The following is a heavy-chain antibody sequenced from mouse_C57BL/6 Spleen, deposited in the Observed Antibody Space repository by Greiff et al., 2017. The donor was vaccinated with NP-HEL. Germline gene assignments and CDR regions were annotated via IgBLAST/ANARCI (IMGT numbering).Heavy chain of an antibody. V-gene: IGHV1-9*01. CDR1: GYTFTGYW. CDR2: ILPGSGST. J-gene: IGHJ2*01. CDR3: ARGGKLDYFDY. D-gene: IGHD1-3*01. Sequence: VQLQQSGAELMKPGASVKLSCKATGYTFTGYWIEWVKQRPGHGLEWIGEILPGSGSTNYNEQFKGKATFTADTSSTTAYMPLNSLATDDSANYYCARGGKLDYFDYWGQGTTLTVSS.